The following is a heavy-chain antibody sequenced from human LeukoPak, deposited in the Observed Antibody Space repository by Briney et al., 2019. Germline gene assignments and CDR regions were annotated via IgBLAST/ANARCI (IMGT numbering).Heavy chain of an antibody. V-gene: IGHV3-21*01. J-gene: IGHJ6*02. CDR2: VSSSSSYI. CDR1: GFTFSSYS. Sequence: GGSLRLSCAASGFTFSSYSMNWVRQAPGKGLEWVSSVSSSSSYIYYADSVKGRFTISRDNAKNSLYLQMNSLRAEDTAVYYCAREGGYSSSWSYYYYYGMDVWGQGTTVTVSS. D-gene: IGHD6-13*01. CDR3: AREGGYSSSWSYYYYYGMDV.